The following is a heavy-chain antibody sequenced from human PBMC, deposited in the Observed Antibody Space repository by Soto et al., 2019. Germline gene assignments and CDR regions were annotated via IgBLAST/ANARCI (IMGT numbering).Heavy chain of an antibody. CDR3: ERDDIYGVEH. V-gene: IGHV3-21*01. CDR1: GFTFSSYS. D-gene: IGHD3-10*01. CDR2: ISSSSSYI. Sequence: PGGSLRLSGAASGFTFSSYSMNWVRQAPGKGLEWVSSISSSSSYIYYADSVKGRFTISRDNAKNSLYLQMNSLRDEDTAVYYCERDDIYGVEHWGQGTPVTVSS. J-gene: IGHJ4*02.